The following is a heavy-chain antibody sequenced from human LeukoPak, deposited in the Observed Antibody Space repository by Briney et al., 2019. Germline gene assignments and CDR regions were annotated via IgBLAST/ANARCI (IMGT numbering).Heavy chain of an antibody. CDR2: IYYSGST. V-gene: IGHV4-59*01. Sequence: SETLSLTCTVSGGSISSYYWSWIRQPPGKGLEWIGYIYYSGSTNYNPSLKSRVTISVDTSKNQFSLKLSSVTAADTAVYYCARVVRSGYCSGGSCYYPPDYWGQGTLVTVSS. CDR3: ARVVRSGYCSGGSCYYPPDY. CDR1: GGSISSYY. D-gene: IGHD2-15*01. J-gene: IGHJ4*02.